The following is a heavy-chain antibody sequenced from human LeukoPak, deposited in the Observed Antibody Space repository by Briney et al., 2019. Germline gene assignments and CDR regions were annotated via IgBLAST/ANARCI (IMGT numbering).Heavy chain of an antibody. Sequence: PSETLSLTCTVSGGSISSSSYYWGWIRQPPGKGLEWIGSIYYSGSTYYNPSLKSRVTISVDRSKNQFSLKLSSVTAADTAVYYCARDRSKTYDSSGYLRLGPVLISPGIDYWGQGTLVTVSS. CDR2: IYYSGST. D-gene: IGHD3-22*01. CDR3: ARDRSKTYDSSGYLRLGPVLISPGIDY. CDR1: GGSISSSSYY. V-gene: IGHV4-39*07. J-gene: IGHJ4*02.